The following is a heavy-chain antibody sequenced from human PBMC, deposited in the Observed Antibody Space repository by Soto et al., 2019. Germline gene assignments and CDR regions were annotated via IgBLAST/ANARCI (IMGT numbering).Heavy chain of an antibody. CDR3: AKDRPIVVVPAAILSSWFDP. Sequence: GSLRLSSAASGFTFSSYAMSWVRQAPGKGLEWVSAISGSGGSTYYADSVKGRFTISRDNSKNTLYLQMNSLRAEDTAVYYCAKDRPIVVVPAAILSSWFDPWGQGTLVTVSS. J-gene: IGHJ5*02. CDR2: ISGSGGST. CDR1: GFTFSSYA. D-gene: IGHD2-2*01. V-gene: IGHV3-23*01.